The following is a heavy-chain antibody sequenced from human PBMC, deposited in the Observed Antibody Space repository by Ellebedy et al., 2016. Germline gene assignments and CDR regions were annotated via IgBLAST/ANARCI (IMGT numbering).Heavy chain of an antibody. CDR1: GFSFSNYF. Sequence: GESLKISCATSGFSFSNYFMTWIRRAPGKGLEWVATISGAGYTTFFADSVKGRFTISRDNSRNTVFLLMNSLRAEDTAVYYCYYGHYSGSWGQGTLVTVSS. D-gene: IGHD4-17*01. CDR3: YYGHYSGS. J-gene: IGHJ4*02. V-gene: IGHV3-23*01. CDR2: ISGAGYTT.